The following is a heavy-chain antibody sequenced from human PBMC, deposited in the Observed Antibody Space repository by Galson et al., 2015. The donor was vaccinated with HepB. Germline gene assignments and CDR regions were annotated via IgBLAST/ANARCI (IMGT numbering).Heavy chain of an antibody. CDR2: INTNSGNP. D-gene: IGHD1-1*01. CDR1: GYSFTNYA. J-gene: IGHJ4*02. Sequence: SVKVSCKASGYSFTNYAINWVRQAPGQGLEWMGWINTNSGNPTYAQGFTGRFVFSLDTSVSTAYLQITSLKGEDTAMYYCARGQLHWDYWGQGTLVTVSS. CDR3: ARGQLHWDY. V-gene: IGHV7-4-1*02.